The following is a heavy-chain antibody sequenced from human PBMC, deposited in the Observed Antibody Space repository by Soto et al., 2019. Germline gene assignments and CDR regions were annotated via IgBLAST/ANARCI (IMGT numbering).Heavy chain of an antibody. J-gene: IGHJ4*02. D-gene: IGHD6-6*01. V-gene: IGHV1-46*01. Sequence: ASVKVSCKASGYTFTSYYMHWERQAPGQGLEWMGIINPSGGSTSYAQKFQGRVTMTRDTSTSTVYMELSSLRSEDTAVYYCARSIAARQAFDYWGQGTLVTVSS. CDR2: INPSGGST. CDR1: GYTFTSYY. CDR3: ARSIAARQAFDY.